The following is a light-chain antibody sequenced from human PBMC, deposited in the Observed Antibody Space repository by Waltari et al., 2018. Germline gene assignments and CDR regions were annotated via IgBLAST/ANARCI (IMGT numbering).Light chain of an antibody. Sequence: QSALTQPASVSGSPGQSITISCTGTSRDVGGSKDVSWYQQHPGKAPKLMIYEVSKRPSGVSSRFSGSKFGNTASLTISGLQGEDEADYYCSAYSTTTTTTPYFFGTGTKVTVL. CDR2: EVS. CDR1: SRDVGGSKD. V-gene: IGLV2-14*01. CDR3: SAYSTTTTTTPYF. J-gene: IGLJ1*01.